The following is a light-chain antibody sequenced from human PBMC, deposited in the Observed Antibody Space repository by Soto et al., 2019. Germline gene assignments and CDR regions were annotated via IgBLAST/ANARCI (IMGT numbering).Light chain of an antibody. CDR3: QQYGSSCLS. CDR1: QSVSSSF. Sequence: EIGLTQSPATLSLSPGETATLSCRASQSVSSSFLAWSQQKPRQAPRLLLYGASRRAPGIPDTFSASGSGPDFTLTISRLEPEVLAVYYCQQYGSSCLSFGGGTNVDI. V-gene: IGKV3-20*01. CDR2: GAS. J-gene: IGKJ4*01.